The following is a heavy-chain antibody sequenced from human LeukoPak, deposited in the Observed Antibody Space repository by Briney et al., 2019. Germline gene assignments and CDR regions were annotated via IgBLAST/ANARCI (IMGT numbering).Heavy chain of an antibody. D-gene: IGHD3-10*01. V-gene: IGHV3-30-3*01. J-gene: IGHJ3*02. CDR2: ISYDGSNK. CDR1: GFTFSSYA. CDR3: ARDAFMVRGDSPFDAFDI. Sequence: GGSLRLSCAASGFTFSSYAMHWVRQAPGKGLEWVAVISYDGSNKYYADSVKGRFTISRDNSKNTLYLQMNSLRAEDTAVYYCARDAFMVRGDSPFDAFDIWGQGTMVTVSS.